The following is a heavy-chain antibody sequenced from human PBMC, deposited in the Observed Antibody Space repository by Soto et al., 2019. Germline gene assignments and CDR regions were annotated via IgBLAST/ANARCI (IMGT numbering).Heavy chain of an antibody. D-gene: IGHD2-15*01. CDR2: ISSSSSTI. CDR1: GFTFSSYS. Sequence: PGGSLRLSCAASGFTFSSYSMNWVRQAPGKGLEWVSYISSSSSTIYYADSVKGRFTISRDNAKNSLYLQMNSLRDEDTAVYYCARDLVVAATVHGWFDPWGQGTLVTVSS. V-gene: IGHV3-48*02. CDR3: ARDLVVAATVHGWFDP. J-gene: IGHJ5*02.